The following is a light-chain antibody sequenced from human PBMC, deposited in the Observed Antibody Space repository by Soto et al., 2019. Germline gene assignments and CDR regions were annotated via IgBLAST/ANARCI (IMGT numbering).Light chain of an antibody. CDR3: QQYSQAPLT. Sequence: EIVLTQSPATLSLSPGERGTLSCRASESVTNYLAWYQQKPGQAPRLLVYDVSNRATGTPARFSGGGSGTDFTLTISRLEPEDFAVYYCQQYSQAPLTFGQGTKVDIK. V-gene: IGKV3-11*01. CDR2: DVS. J-gene: IGKJ1*01. CDR1: ESVTNY.